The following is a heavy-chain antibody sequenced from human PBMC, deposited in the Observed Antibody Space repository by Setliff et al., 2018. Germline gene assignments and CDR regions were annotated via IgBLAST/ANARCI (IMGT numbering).Heavy chain of an antibody. CDR1: GGSFSSYA. CDR2: IIPVLDTT. V-gene: IGHV1-69*04. J-gene: IGHJ4*02. CDR3: ARGGMAAANRKGVFEY. D-gene: IGHD6-13*01. Sequence: SVKVSCKVSGGSFSSYAISWVRQAPGQGPEWLGRIIPVLDTTDYSPKFQDRVTMTRDTSTSTFYMEVNILRSDDTAVYYCARGGMAAANRKGVFEYWGQGTLVTVSS.